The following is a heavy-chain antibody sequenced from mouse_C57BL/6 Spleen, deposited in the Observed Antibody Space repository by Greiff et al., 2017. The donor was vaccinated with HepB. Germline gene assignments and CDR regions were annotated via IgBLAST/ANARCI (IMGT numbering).Heavy chain of an antibody. J-gene: IGHJ4*01. D-gene: IGHD1-1*01. CDR3: AREKPYYYGSSYAMDY. Sequence: VQLQQSGAELMKPGASVKLSCKATGYTFTGYWIEWVKQRPGHGLEWIGEILPGSGSTNYSEKFKGKATFTADTSSNTAYMQLSSLTTEDSAIYYCAREKPYYYGSSYAMDYWGQGTSVTVSS. CDR2: ILPGSGST. V-gene: IGHV1-9*01. CDR1: GYTFTGYW.